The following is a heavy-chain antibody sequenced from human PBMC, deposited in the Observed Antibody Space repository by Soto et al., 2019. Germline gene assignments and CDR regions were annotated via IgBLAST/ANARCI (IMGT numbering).Heavy chain of an antibody. D-gene: IGHD2-2*01. Sequence: ASVKVSCKASGYTFTSYGISWVRQAPGQGLEWMGWISAYNGNTNYAQKLQGRVTMTTDTSTSKAYMELRSLRSDDTAVYYCARGSPQGYCSSTSCYWVWGQGTLVTVSS. CDR3: ARGSPQGYCSSTSCYWV. V-gene: IGHV1-18*01. CDR2: ISAYNGNT. CDR1: GYTFTSYG. J-gene: IGHJ4*02.